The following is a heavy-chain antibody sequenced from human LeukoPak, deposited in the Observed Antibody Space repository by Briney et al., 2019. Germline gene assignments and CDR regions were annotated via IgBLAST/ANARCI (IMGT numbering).Heavy chain of an antibody. J-gene: IGHJ6*02. CDR3: ARDKAGGRYFDWLPHDYYYGMDV. D-gene: IGHD3-9*01. V-gene: IGHV3-7*01. CDR2: IKQDGSEK. Sequence: GGSLRLSCAASGFTFSSYWMSWVCQAPGKGLEWVANIKQDGSEKYYVDSVKGRFTISRDNAKNSLYLQMNSLRAEDTAVYYCARDKAGGRYFDWLPHDYYYGMDVWGQGTTVTVSS. CDR1: GFTFSSYW.